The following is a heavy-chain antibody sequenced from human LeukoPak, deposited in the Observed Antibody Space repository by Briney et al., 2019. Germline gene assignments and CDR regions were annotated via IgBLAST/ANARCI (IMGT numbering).Heavy chain of an antibody. CDR3: ARDRGYTYGHPLDY. J-gene: IGHJ4*02. CDR2: ISGSTSST. Sequence: SGGSLRLSCAASGFTFSSYAMSWVRQAPGKGLEWVSLISGSTSSTYYADSVKGRFTISRDNSKNTLYLQMNSLRAEDTAVYYCARDRGYTYGHPLDYWGQGTLVTVSS. D-gene: IGHD5-18*01. CDR1: GFTFSSYA. V-gene: IGHV3-23*01.